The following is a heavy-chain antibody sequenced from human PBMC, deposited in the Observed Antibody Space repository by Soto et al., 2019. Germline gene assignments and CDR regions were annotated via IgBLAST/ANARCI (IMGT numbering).Heavy chain of an antibody. CDR3: ARVSWREKYGMDV. J-gene: IGHJ6*02. V-gene: IGHV3-11*01. Sequence: PGGSLRLSCAASGFTFSDSYMSWIRQAPGKGLEWISYKTFSGNTVYYADSLKGRFTISRDNAKNSLYLQMNRLRAEDTAVYYCARVSWREKYGMDVWGQGTTVTVSS. CDR2: KTFSGNTV. CDR1: GFTFSDSY.